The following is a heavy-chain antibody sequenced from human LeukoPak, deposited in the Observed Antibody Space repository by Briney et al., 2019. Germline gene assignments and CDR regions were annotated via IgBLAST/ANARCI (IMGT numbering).Heavy chain of an antibody. CDR1: GGSFSGYY. CDR3: ARGRVVVPAATHWFDP. Sequence: SETLSLTCAVYGGSFSGYYWSWIRQPPGKGLEWIGEINHSGSTYYNPSLKSRVTISVDRSKNQFSLKLSSVTAADTAVYYCARGRVVVPAATHWFDPWGQGTLVTVSS. CDR2: INHSGST. J-gene: IGHJ5*02. D-gene: IGHD2-2*01. V-gene: IGHV4-34*01.